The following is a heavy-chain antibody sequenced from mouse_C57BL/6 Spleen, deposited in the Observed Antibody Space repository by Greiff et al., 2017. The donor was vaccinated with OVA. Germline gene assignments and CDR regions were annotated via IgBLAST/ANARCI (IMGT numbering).Heavy chain of an antibody. CDR1: GYTFTSYW. CDR2: IYPSDGYT. Sequence: QVQLQQSGAELVKPGASVKLSCKASGYTFTSYWMQWVKQRPGQGLEWIGEIYPSDGYTNYNQKFKGKATLTVDTSSSTAYMPLSRLTSEDSAVDDCEKDESNYVKGVFDYWGQGTTLTVSS. J-gene: IGHJ2*01. CDR3: EKDESNYVKGVFDY. V-gene: IGHV1-50*01. D-gene: IGHD2-5*01.